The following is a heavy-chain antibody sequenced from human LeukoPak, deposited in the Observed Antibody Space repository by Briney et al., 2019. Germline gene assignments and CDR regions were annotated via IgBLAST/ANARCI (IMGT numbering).Heavy chain of an antibody. CDR3: ASRSSWSDY. CDR1: GYSISSGYY. Sequence: SETLSLTCTVSGYSISSGYYWGWIRQPPGKGLEWIGSIYHSGSTYYNPSLKSRVTISVDTSKNQFSLKLSSVTAADTAVYYCASRSSWSDYWGQGTLVTVSS. V-gene: IGHV4-38-2*02. CDR2: IYHSGST. D-gene: IGHD6-13*01. J-gene: IGHJ4*02.